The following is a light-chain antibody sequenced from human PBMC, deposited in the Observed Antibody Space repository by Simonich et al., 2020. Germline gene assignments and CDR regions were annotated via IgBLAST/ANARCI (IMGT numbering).Light chain of an antibody. Sequence: EIAMTQSPATLSVSSGERAHLSCRASQSVSSNLARYQQKPGQAPRLLIYGASTRATGIPSRFIGSGSGTEFTLTISSLQSEDFAVYYCQQYNNWPPLTFGGGTKVEIK. CDR2: GAS. V-gene: IGKV3-15*01. J-gene: IGKJ4*01. CDR3: QQYNNWPPLT. CDR1: QSVSSN.